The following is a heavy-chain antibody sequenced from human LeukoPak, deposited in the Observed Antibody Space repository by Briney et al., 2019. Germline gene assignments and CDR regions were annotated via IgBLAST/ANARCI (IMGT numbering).Heavy chain of an antibody. D-gene: IGHD6-6*01. CDR3: VRVLEYSSSSGYYYMDV. CDR2: IYYSGST. J-gene: IGHJ6*03. V-gene: IGHV4-59*01. Sequence: SSETLSLTCTVSAGSLSSYYWSWIRQPPGKGLEWIGYIYYSGSTNYNPSLKSRVTISVDTSKNQFSLKLSSVTAADTAVYYCVRVLEYSSSSGYYYMDVWGKGTTVTVSS. CDR1: AGSLSSYY.